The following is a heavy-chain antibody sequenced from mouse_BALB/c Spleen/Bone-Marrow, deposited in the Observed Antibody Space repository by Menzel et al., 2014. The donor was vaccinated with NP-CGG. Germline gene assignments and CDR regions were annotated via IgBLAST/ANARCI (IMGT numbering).Heavy chain of an antibody. CDR1: GFTFSSSG. J-gene: IGHJ4*01. Sequence: EVKLVEFGGGLVQPGGSRKLSCADSGFTFSSSGMHWVRQAPEKGLEWVAYISSDSNTIYYADTVKGRFTISRDNSKNTLFLQMTSLRSEDTAVYYCARLGGMISYVMDYWGQGTSVTVSS. CDR2: ISSDSNTI. CDR3: ARLGGMISYVMDY. D-gene: IGHD3-3*01. V-gene: IGHV5-17*02.